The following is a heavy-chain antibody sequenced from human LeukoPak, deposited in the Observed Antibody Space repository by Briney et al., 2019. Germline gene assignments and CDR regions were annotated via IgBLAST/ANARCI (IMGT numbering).Heavy chain of an antibody. CDR3: ARDRDFWSGYYGLDY. V-gene: IGHV3-74*01. D-gene: IGHD3-3*01. Sequence: AGGSLRLSCAASGFTFSSYGMHWVRQAPGKGLVWVSRINSDGSSTSYADSVKGRFTISRDNAKNTLYLQMNSLRAEDTAVYYCARDRDFWSGYYGLDYWGQGTLVTVSS. CDR1: GFTFSSYG. J-gene: IGHJ4*02. CDR2: INSDGSST.